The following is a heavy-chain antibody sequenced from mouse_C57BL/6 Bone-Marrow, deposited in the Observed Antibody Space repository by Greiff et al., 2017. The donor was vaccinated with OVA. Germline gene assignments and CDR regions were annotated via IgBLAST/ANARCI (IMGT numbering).Heavy chain of an antibody. D-gene: IGHD2-5*01. Sequence: QVQLQQPGAELVKPGASVKLSCKASGYTFTSYWMHWVKQRPGQGLEWIGMIHPNSGSTNYNEKFKSKATLTVDKSSSTAYMQLSSLTSEDSAVYYCARARAPYYSNYDWYFDGWGTGTTVTVSS. CDR2: IHPNSGST. CDR3: ARARAPYYSNYDWYFDG. CDR1: GYTFTSYW. J-gene: IGHJ1*03. V-gene: IGHV1-64*01.